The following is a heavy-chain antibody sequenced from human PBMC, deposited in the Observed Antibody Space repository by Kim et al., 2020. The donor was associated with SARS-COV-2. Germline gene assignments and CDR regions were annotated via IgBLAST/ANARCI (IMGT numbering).Heavy chain of an antibody. Sequence: TYDNPSLKSRVTISADTSKNQFSLPLSSVTAADTAVYFCARGYGIFYGLDVWGQGTTVTVSS. CDR2: T. CDR3: ARGYGIFYGLDV. J-gene: IGHJ6*02. D-gene: IGHD2-15*01. V-gene: IGHV4-30-4*05.